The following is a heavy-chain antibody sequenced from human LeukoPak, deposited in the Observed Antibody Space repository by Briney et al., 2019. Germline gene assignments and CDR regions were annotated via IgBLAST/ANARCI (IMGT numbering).Heavy chain of an antibody. CDR3: ARHCRACEGFQH. J-gene: IGHJ1*01. D-gene: IGHD2-15*01. V-gene: IGHV4-59*08. Sequence: SETLSLTCTVSGGSISSYYWSWIRQPPGKGLEWIGYIHHSGSTIYNPSLKSRVTISIDTPKNQFSLKLSSVTAADTAVYYCARHCRACEGFQHWGQGTLVTVSS. CDR2: IHHSGST. CDR1: GGSISSYY.